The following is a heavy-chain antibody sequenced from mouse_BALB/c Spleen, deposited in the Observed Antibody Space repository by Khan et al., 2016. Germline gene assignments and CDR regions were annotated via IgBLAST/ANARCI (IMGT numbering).Heavy chain of an antibody. CDR2: IYPSDSYT. J-gene: IGHJ4*01. CDR3: TRGDYYAMDY. CDR1: GYTFTSYW. V-gene: IGHV1-69*02. Sequence: QVQLQQPGTELVRPGASVKLSCKASGYTFTSYWINWVKQRPGQGLEWIGNIYPSDSYTNYNQKFKDKATLTVDKSSSTAYMQLSSPTSEDSASYYCTRGDYYAMDYWGQGTSVTVSS.